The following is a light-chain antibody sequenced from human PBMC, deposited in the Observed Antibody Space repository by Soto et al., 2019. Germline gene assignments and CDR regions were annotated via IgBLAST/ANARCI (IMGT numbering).Light chain of an antibody. CDR2: EVN. V-gene: IGLV2-18*02. CDR1: SSDIGSYNR. CDR3: SSYGGYNNVV. J-gene: IGLJ1*01. Sequence: QSALTQPASVSGSPGQSITISCTGTSSDIGSYNRVSWYQQPPGTAPKLIIYEVNNRPSGVPDRFSGSKSGNTASLTISGLQAEDEGTYYCSSYGGYNNVVFGTGTKVTVL.